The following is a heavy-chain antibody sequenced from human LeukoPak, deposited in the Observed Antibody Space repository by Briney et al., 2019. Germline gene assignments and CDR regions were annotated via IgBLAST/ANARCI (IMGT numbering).Heavy chain of an antibody. D-gene: IGHD4-17*01. V-gene: IGHV3-74*01. CDR1: GFTFSSHW. J-gene: IGHJ4*02. CDR3: VRDDRSYGVDY. CDR2: IKSDGTYR. Sequence: GGSLRLSCAVSGFTFSSHWMHWVRQAPGKGLVCVARIKSDGTYRDYGDSVRGRFTISRDNAKDTLYLQMNSLRAEDTAVYYCVRDDRSYGVDYWGQGTPVTVSS.